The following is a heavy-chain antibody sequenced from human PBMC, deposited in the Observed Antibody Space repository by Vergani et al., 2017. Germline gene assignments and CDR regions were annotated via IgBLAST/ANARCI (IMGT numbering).Heavy chain of an antibody. CDR3: ATPQTVTTGGMEV. Sequence: EVQLVQSGAEVKKPGATMKISCKVSGYTFTDHYMHWVKQAPGKGLEWMGLVEPEDGETIYAEKFKGRVTIAADTSTDTAHLELSSLRSEDTAVYYCATPQTVTTGGMEVWGQGTTVIVPS. CDR1: GYTFTDHY. CDR2: VEPEDGET. V-gene: IGHV1-69-2*01. D-gene: IGHD4-17*01. J-gene: IGHJ6*02.